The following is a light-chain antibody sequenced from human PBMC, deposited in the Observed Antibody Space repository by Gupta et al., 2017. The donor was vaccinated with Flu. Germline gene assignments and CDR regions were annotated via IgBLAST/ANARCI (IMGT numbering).Light chain of an antibody. CDR1: SSDVGRSDS. V-gene: IGLV2-14*01. CDR2: DVT. CDR3: SSYTSGSTFYV. Sequence: QSALTQPASVSGSPGQSITISCSGTSSDVGRSDSVSWYQQHPEKAPKLIIFDVTNRLSGVSSRFSGSKSGNTASLTISGLQAEDETDYYCSSYTSGSTFYVFGTGTKVTVL. J-gene: IGLJ1*01.